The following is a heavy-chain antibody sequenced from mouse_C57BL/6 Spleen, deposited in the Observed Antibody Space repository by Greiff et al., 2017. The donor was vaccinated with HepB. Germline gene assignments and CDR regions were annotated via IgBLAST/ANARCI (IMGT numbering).Heavy chain of an antibody. V-gene: IGHV3-1*01. CDR2: ISYSGST. D-gene: IGHD2-2*01. CDR3: ARNGYPHYWYFDV. J-gene: IGHJ1*03. CDR1: GYSITSGYD. Sequence: DVMLVESGPGMVKPSQSLSLTCTVTGYSITSGYDWHWIRHFPGNKLEWMGYISYSGSTNYNPSLKSRISITHDTSKNHFFLKLNSVTTEDTATYYCARNGYPHYWYFDVWGTGTTVTVSS.